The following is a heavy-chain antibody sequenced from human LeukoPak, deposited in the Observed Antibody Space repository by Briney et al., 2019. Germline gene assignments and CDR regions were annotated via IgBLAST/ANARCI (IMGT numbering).Heavy chain of an antibody. D-gene: IGHD2-2*01. J-gene: IGHJ6*02. CDR3: AKDLDCSSTSCYRIYYYYGMDV. CDR2: ISWNSGSI. CDR1: GFTFDDYA. Sequence: PGGSLRLSCAASGFTFDDYAMHWVRQAPGKGLEWVSGISWNSGSIGYADSVKGRFTISRDNAKNSLYLQMNSLRAEDTALYYCAKDLDCSSTSCYRIYYYYGMDVWGQGTTVTVSS. V-gene: IGHV3-9*01.